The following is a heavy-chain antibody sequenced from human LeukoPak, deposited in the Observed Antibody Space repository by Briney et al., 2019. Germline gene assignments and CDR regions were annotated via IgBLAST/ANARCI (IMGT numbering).Heavy chain of an antibody. CDR2: ISGTGGAT. V-gene: IGHV3-23*01. J-gene: IGHJ5*01. D-gene: IGHD2-21*01. CDR1: GFSFGNYA. CDR3: VKVPRHTYGTNWFVS. Sequence: GGSLRLSCVASGFSFGNYAMSWVRQAPGKGLQWVSQISGTGGATWYAGFARDRFTISRDNSKKTLYLQMSGLRVEDPAMYSCVKVPRHTYGTNWFVSWGQGTLLIVSS.